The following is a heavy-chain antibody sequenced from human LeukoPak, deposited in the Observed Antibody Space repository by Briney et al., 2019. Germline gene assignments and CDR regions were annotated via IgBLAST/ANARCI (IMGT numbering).Heavy chain of an antibody. V-gene: IGHV4-59*01. CDR3: ARVGDWYFDL. CDR1: GGSISSYY. Sequence: KPSETLSLTCSVSGGSISSYYWSWIRQPPGKGLEWIGYIYYSGNTNYNPSLKSRVTISVDTSKNQFSLKLSSVTAADTAVYYCARVGDWYFDLWGRGTLVTVSS. CDR2: IYYSGNT. J-gene: IGHJ2*01.